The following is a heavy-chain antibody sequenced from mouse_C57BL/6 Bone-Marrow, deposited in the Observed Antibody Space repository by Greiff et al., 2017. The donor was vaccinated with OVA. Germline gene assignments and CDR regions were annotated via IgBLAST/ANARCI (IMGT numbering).Heavy chain of an antibody. J-gene: IGHJ2*01. D-gene: IGHD1-1*01. Sequence: EVQLQESGAELVRPGASVKLSCTASGFNIQDDYMHWVKQRPEQGLEWIGWIDPENGDTEYASKFPGKATITADTSSNTAYLQLSSLTSEDTAVYYCTTTTVVARGYYFDYWGQGTTLTVSS. V-gene: IGHV14-4*01. CDR1: GFNIQDDY. CDR3: TTTTVVARGYYFDY. CDR2: IDPENGDT.